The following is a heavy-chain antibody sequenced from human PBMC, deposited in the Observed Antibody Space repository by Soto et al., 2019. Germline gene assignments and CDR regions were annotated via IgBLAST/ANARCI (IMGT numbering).Heavy chain of an antibody. CDR2: ISYDGSNK. D-gene: IGHD6-6*01. CDR1: GFTFSSYG. Sequence: QVQLVESGGGVVQPGRSLRLSCAASGFTFSSYGMHWVRQAPGKGLEWVAVISYDGSNKYYADSVKGRFTISRDNSKNARYLRMNSLRAEDTAVYYCAKGLYSSSSYGMDVWGQGTTVTVSS. V-gene: IGHV3-30*18. J-gene: IGHJ6*02. CDR3: AKGLYSSSSYGMDV.